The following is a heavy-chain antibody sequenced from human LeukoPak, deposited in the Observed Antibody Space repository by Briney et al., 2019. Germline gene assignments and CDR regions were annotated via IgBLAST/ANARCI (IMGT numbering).Heavy chain of an antibody. J-gene: IGHJ4*02. CDR1: GGSFSGYY. V-gene: IGHV4-34*01. Sequence: PSETLSLTCAVYGGSFSGYYWSWIRQPPGKGLEWIGEINHSGSTNYNPSLKSRVTISVDTSKNQFSLKLSSVTAADTAVYYCVRYGGLRSDYWGQGTLVTVSS. CDR2: INHSGST. D-gene: IGHD4-17*01. CDR3: VRYGGLRSDY.